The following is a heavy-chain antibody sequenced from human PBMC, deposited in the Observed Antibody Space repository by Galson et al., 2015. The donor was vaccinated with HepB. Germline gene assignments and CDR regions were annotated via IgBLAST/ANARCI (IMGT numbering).Heavy chain of an antibody. J-gene: IGHJ6*02. CDR1: GFSVTDNY. Sequence: SLRLSCAASGFSVTDNYMTWVRQAPGKGLEWVSIIYSDGSTYYADSVKGRFAISRDNSKNTLYLQMNSLRAEDTAVYYCARTVVPASGYYYGMDVWGQGTTVAVSS. CDR2: IYSDGST. CDR3: ARTVVPASGYYYGMDV. D-gene: IGHD2-2*01. V-gene: IGHV3-53*01.